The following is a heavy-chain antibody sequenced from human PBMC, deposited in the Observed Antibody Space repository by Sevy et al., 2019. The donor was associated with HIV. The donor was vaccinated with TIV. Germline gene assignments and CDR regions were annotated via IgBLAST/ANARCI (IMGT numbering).Heavy chain of an antibody. CDR2: ISYSGST. Sequence: SKTLSLTCTVSGGSISRGGYYWSWIRQHPGKGLEWIGYISYSGSTSYNPSLKSRLTISVDTSKNQFSLRLTSVIAADTAVYYCAREMGDSWGQGILVTVSS. V-gene: IGHV4-31*03. CDR3: AREMGDS. J-gene: IGHJ4*02. CDR1: GGSISRGGYY.